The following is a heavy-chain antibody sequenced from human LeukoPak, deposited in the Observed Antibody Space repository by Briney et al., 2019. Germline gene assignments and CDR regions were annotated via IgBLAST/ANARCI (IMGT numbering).Heavy chain of an antibody. CDR2: IKKDGSEK. Sequence: GGSLRLSCAASGFTFSNYWMNWVRQAPGKGLEWVASIKKDGSEKYYVDSVKGRFTISRDNAKNSLYLQMNSLRAEDTAVYYCARYGYYDTSGYKAFDYWGQGTLVTVSS. CDR3: ARYGYYDTSGYKAFDY. D-gene: IGHD3-22*01. CDR1: GFTFSNYW. J-gene: IGHJ4*02. V-gene: IGHV3-7*05.